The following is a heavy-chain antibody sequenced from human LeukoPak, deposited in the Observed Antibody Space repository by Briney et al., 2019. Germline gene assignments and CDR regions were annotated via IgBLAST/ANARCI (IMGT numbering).Heavy chain of an antibody. Sequence: GGSLRLPCTASGFTFSGFSMHWVRQASGKGLEWVGRIRSKANSYATAYAASVKGRFTISRDDSKNTAYLQMNSLKTGDTAVYYCTRSYYDILTGYYKLFDYWGQGTLVTVSS. V-gene: IGHV3-73*01. CDR2: IRSKANSYAT. D-gene: IGHD3-9*01. CDR3: TRSYYDILTGYYKLFDY. J-gene: IGHJ4*02. CDR1: GFTFSGFS.